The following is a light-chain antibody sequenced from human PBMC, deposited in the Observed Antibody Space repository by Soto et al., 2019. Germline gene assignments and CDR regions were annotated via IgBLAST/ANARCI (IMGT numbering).Light chain of an antibody. CDR2: AAS. Sequence: DIQMTQSPSSVSASVRDRVTITCRARQGISSWLAWYQQKPGKAPKLLIYAASSLQSVVLLRFSSSGSGTDFTPIIISLQHEDFATYYCQQANSFPFTFGPGTKVDIK. V-gene: IGKV1-12*01. CDR1: QGISSW. J-gene: IGKJ3*01. CDR3: QQANSFPFT.